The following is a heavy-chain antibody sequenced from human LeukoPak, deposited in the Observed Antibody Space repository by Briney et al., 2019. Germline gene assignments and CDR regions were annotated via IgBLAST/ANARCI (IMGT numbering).Heavy chain of an antibody. Sequence: LSLTCAVYGGSFSGYYWSWIRQAPGKGLEWVSYISSSGSTIYYADSVKGRFTISRDNAKNSLYLQMNSLRAEDTAVYYCARGWYYYDSSGNDYWGQGTLVTVSS. D-gene: IGHD3-22*01. CDR2: ISSSGSTI. J-gene: IGHJ4*02. CDR1: GGSFSGYY. V-gene: IGHV3-11*04. CDR3: ARGWYYYDSSGNDY.